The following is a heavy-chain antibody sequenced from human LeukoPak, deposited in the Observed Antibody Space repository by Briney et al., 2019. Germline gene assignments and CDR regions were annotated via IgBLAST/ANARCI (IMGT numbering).Heavy chain of an antibody. J-gene: IGHJ4*02. V-gene: IGHV1-3*01. CDR3: ARQKIAVAGPYYFDY. CDR2: INAGNGNT. D-gene: IGHD6-19*01. CDR1: GYTFTSYA. Sequence: GASVKVSCKASGYTFTSYAMLWVRQAPGQRLEWMGWINAGNGNTKYSQKFQGRVTITRDTSASTAYMELSSLRSEDTAVYYCARQKIAVAGPYYFDYWGQGTLSPSPQ.